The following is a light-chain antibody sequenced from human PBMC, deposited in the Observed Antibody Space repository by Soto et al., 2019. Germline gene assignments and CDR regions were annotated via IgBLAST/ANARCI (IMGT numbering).Light chain of an antibody. CDR1: QSVSNNY. V-gene: IGKV3-20*01. CDR2: GAS. J-gene: IGKJ1*01. Sequence: EIVLTQSPGTLSLSPGERATLSCRASQSVSNNYLAWYQQKPGQAPRLLIYGASNRATGIPDRFSGSGSGADFTLTISRLEPEDFAVYYCQHYGASPWTFGQGTKVDIK. CDR3: QHYGASPWT.